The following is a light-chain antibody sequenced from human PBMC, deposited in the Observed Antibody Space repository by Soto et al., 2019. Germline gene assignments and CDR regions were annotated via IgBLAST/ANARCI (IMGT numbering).Light chain of an antibody. CDR3: QSWDSSLSGVV. Sequence: QSVLTQPPSVSEAPGQRVTISCTGSSSNIGTGYDVHWYQQLPGTAPKLLIYGNTNRPSGVPDRFSGSKSGTSASLTITGLQAEDEADYYCQSWDSSLSGVVFGGGTKVTVL. CDR2: GNT. CDR1: SSNIGTGYD. V-gene: IGLV1-40*01. J-gene: IGLJ3*02.